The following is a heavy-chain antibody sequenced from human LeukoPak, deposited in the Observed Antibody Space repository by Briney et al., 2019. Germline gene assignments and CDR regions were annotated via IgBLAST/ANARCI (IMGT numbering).Heavy chain of an antibody. CDR3: ARVSSDDAFDI. CDR1: GGSISSYY. V-gene: IGHV4-4*07. Sequence: KTSETLSLTCTVSGGSISSYYWSWIRQPAGKGLEWIGRIYTSGSTNYNPSLMSRVTIFVDTSKNQFSLKLSSVTAADTAVYYCARVSSDDAFDIWGQGTMVTVSS. J-gene: IGHJ3*02. D-gene: IGHD5/OR15-5a*01. CDR2: IYTSGST.